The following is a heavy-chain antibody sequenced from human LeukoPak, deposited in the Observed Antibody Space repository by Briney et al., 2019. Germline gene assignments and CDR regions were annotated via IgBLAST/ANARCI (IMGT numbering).Heavy chain of an antibody. CDR3: ARLNPYYYGSESSPS. CDR1: GGSISGSSWY. V-gene: IGHV4-39*01. Sequence: SETLSLTCTVSGGSISGSSWYWGWIRRPPGKGLEWIGNIYYTGSTYYNPSLKSRVTISVDTSKNQFSLKLSSMTAADTAVYYCARLNPYYYGSESSPSWGQGTLVTVSS. D-gene: IGHD3-10*01. J-gene: IGHJ5*02. CDR2: IYYTGST.